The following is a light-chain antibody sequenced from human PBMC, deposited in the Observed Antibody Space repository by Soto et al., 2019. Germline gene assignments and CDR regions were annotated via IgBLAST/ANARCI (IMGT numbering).Light chain of an antibody. CDR1: SSDVGSYNL. V-gene: IGLV2-23*02. Sequence: QSVLTQPASVSGSPGQSITISCTGTSSDVGSYNLVSWYQQHPGKVPKLVIYEVSNRPSGVSARFSGSKAVNTASLTISGLQVEDEADYYCCSKPGGTSVIFGGGTKLTVL. J-gene: IGLJ2*01. CDR2: EVS. CDR3: CSKPGGTSVI.